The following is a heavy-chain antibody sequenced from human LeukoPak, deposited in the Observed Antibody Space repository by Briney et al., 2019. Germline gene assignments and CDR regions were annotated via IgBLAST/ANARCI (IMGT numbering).Heavy chain of an antibody. V-gene: IGHV4-39*07. Sequence: SETLSLTCTVSGGSISSNSYYWGWIRQPPGKGLKWIGSIYYSGSTYYNPSLKSRVTISVDTSKNQFSLKLSSVTAADTAVYYCARAAGDSPPYYYYMDVWGKGTTVTISS. CDR2: IYYSGST. J-gene: IGHJ6*03. CDR3: ARAAGDSPPYYYYMDV. CDR1: GGSISSNSYY. D-gene: IGHD3-10*01.